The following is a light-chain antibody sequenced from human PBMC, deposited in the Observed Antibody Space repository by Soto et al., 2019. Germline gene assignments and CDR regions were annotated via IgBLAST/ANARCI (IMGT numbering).Light chain of an antibody. CDR3: QSYYSSLSGLV. J-gene: IGLJ1*01. Sequence: QLVLTQPPSVSGAPGQRVTISCTGSSSNIGAGYDVHWYQQLPGTAPKLLIYGNSNRPSGVPDRFSGSKSGTSASLAITGLQAEDEADYYCQSYYSSLSGLVFGTGTELTVL. CDR1: SSNIGAGYD. V-gene: IGLV1-40*01. CDR2: GNS.